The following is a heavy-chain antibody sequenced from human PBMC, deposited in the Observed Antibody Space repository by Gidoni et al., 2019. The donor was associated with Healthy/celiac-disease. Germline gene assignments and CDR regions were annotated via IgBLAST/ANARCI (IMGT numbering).Heavy chain of an antibody. Sequence: EVQLVESGGGLVKPGGSLRLSCAASGFTFSNAWLNWLRQAPGKGLEWVGRIKSKTDGGTTDYAAPVKGRFTISRDDSKNTLYLQMNSLKTEDTAVYYCTTGGEIRFLEWLLYRTNDALDIWGQGTMVTVSS. CDR2: IKSKTDGGTT. V-gene: IGHV3-15*07. CDR1: GFTFSNAW. D-gene: IGHD3-3*01. J-gene: IGHJ3*02. CDR3: TTGGEIRFLEWLLYRTNDALDI.